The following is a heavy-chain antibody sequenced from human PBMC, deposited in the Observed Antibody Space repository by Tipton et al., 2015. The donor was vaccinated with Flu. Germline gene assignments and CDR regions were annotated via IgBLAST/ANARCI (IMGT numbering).Heavy chain of an antibody. V-gene: IGHV3-7*01. CDR1: GFMFSSFW. J-gene: IGHJ4*02. CDR2: IKHDGGEE. Sequence: SLRLSCEGSGFMFSSFWMGWVRQAPGKGLEWVASIKHDGGEEKYVDSVKGRFTISRDNSKNTLYLQMNSLRAEDTAVYYCASGDYWGQGTLVTVSS. CDR3: ASGDY.